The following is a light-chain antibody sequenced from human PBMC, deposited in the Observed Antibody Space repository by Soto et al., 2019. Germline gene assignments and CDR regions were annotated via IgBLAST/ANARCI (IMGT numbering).Light chain of an antibody. CDR3: SSFTSTSTLYV. J-gene: IGLJ7*01. Sequence: QSALTQPASVSGSPGQSITISCTGTSSDVGAYNFVSWYQQSPGKAPKLVIYEVFNRPSGVSDRFSGSKSGNTASLTISGLQAEDEADYYCSSFTSTSTLYVFGSGTQLTVL. CDR1: SSDVGAYNF. CDR2: EVF. V-gene: IGLV2-14*01.